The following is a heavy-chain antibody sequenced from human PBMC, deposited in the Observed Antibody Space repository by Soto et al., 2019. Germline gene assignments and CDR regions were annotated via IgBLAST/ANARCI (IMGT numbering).Heavy chain of an antibody. D-gene: IGHD6-19*01. J-gene: IGHJ4*02. CDR2: ISYDGSNK. Sequence: VGSLRLSCAASGFTFSSYGMHWVRQAPGKGLEWVAVISYDGSNKYYADSVKGRFTISRDNSKNTLYLQMNSLRAEDTAVYYCAKDQEGAVAGYYCGQRTLVTVSS. V-gene: IGHV3-30*18. CDR1: GFTFSSYG. CDR3: AKDQEGAVAGYY.